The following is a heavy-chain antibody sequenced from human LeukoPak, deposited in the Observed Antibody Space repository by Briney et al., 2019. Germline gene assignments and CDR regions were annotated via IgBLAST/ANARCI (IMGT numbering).Heavy chain of an antibody. Sequence: SQTLSLTCAISGDSVSSNSAAWNWIRQSPSRGLEWLGRTYYRSKLYNDYAVSVKSRITINPDTSKNQFSLQLNSVTPEDTAVYYCARDQRFLEWLPQYYYYYMDVWGKGTTVTVSS. V-gene: IGHV6-1*01. CDR1: GDSVSSNSAA. J-gene: IGHJ6*03. CDR2: TYYRSKLYN. D-gene: IGHD3-3*01. CDR3: ARDQRFLEWLPQYYYYYMDV.